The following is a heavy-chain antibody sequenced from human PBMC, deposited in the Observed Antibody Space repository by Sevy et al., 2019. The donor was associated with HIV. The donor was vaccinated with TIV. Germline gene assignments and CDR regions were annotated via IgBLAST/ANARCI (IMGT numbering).Heavy chain of an antibody. J-gene: IGHJ5*02. V-gene: IGHV4-39*01. CDR2: RFYSGGA. D-gene: IGHD3-16*01. Sequence: SETLSLTCNVSGGSISSSRHYWGWIRQSLGKSLEWIGSRFYSGGAYYNPSLQSRVTMSVDTSKNQFSLNVNSVTAADTAVYYCARHPLGNWFDLWGQGILVTVSS. CDR1: GGSISSSRHY. CDR3: ARHPLGNWFDL.